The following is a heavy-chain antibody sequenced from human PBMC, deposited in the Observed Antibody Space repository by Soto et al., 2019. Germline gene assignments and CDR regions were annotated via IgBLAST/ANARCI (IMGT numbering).Heavy chain of an antibody. CDR3: AKDALGDYFYYGMDV. V-gene: IGHV3-23*01. J-gene: IGHJ6*02. CDR1: GFTFNNYA. CDR2: ISDSGGRT. Sequence: GGSLRLSCAVSGFTFNNYAMNWVRQAPGKGLEWVSSISDSGGRTYYADSVKGRFTISRDNSKNTLYPQMNSLRAEDTAIYYCAKDALGDYFYYGMDVWGQGTTVTVSS.